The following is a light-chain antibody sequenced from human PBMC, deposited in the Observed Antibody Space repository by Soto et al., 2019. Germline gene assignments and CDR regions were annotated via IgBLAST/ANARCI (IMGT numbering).Light chain of an antibody. J-gene: IGKJ4*01. CDR3: QQSSSTPQT. CDR2: KAS. Sequence: DVRISQSPSTVSGSVGDRVTITCRASQTISSWLAWYQQKPGKAPKLLIYKASTLKSGVPSRFSGSGSGTEFTLTISSLQPDDFATYYCQQSSSTPQTFGGGTKV. V-gene: IGKV1-5*03. CDR1: QTISSW.